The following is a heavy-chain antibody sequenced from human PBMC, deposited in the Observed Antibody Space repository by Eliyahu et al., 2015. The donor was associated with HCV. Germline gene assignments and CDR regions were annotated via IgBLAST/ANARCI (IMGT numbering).Heavy chain of an antibody. Sequence: EVQLLESGGGLVRPGGSXRXSCAASGFTFXXYALSWVRQAPGKGLEWVSGISGNGEGIYYADSVKGRFTISRDISKNTLFLQMNSLRAEDSALYYCAKGIYSSGWNFXDYWGQGTLVTVSS. D-gene: IGHD6-19*01. CDR1: GFTFXXYA. CDR2: ISGNGEGI. V-gene: IGHV3-23*01. CDR3: AKGIYSSGWNFXDY. J-gene: IGHJ4*02.